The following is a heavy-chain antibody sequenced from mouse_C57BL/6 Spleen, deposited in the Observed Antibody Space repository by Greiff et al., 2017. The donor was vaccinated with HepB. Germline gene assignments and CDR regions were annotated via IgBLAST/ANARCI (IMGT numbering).Heavy chain of an antibody. CDR2: IYPGSGST. J-gene: IGHJ4*01. CDR1: GYTFTSYW. V-gene: IGHV1-55*01. CDR3: ARLIYDGYFFHYAMDY. D-gene: IGHD2-3*01. Sequence: QVQLKQPGAELVKPGASVKMSCKASGYTFTSYWITWVKQRPGQGLEWIGDIYPGSGSTNYNEKFKSKATLTVDTSSSTAYMQLSSLTSEDSAVYYCARLIYDGYFFHYAMDYWGQGTSVTVSS.